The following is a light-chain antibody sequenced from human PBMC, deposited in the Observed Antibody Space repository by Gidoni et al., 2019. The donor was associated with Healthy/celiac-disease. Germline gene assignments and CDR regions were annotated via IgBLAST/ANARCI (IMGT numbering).Light chain of an antibody. V-gene: IGKV1-39*01. CDR1: QSINSY. CDR2: AAS. Sequence: DIQMTQSPSSLSASVGDRVTITCRASQSINSYLNWYQQKPGTAPKLLIYAASSLQSGVPSRFSGSGSGTDFTLTISSLQPEDFATYYCQQSYSTPPTFGQGTKVEIK. J-gene: IGKJ1*01. CDR3: QQSYSTPPT.